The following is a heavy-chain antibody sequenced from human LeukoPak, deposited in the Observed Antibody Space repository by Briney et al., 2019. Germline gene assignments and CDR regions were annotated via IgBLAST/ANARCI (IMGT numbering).Heavy chain of an antibody. Sequence: PGGPLRLSCVASRLTLCSSWTDWIRQAPGKGPEWLANINPAGSQKDYVDSVKGRFTISRDNAQDSVFLQMNNLRAEDTAVFYCARYSGSFPGWLDPWGPGTLVTVSS. D-gene: IGHD1-26*01. CDR1: RLTLCSSW. CDR3: ARYSGSFPGWLDP. CDR2: INPAGSQK. J-gene: IGHJ5*02. V-gene: IGHV3-7*01.